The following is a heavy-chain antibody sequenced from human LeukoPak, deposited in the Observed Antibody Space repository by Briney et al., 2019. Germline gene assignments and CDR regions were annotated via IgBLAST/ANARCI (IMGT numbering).Heavy chain of an antibody. V-gene: IGHV3-48*03. Sequence: GGSLRLSCAASGFNFSSYEMNWVRRAPGKGLEWVSYISSSGNTIYHADSVKGRFTISRDNAKNSLYLQMNSLRAEDTAVYYCARALWRTVVTAFGYWGQGTLVTVSS. J-gene: IGHJ4*02. D-gene: IGHD4-23*01. CDR3: ARALWRTVVTAFGY. CDR1: GFNFSSYE. CDR2: ISSSGNTI.